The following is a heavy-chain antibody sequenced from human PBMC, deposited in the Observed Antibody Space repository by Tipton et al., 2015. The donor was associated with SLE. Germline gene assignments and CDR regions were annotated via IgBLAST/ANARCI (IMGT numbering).Heavy chain of an antibody. CDR3: ARLESTVWTGYPY. CDR1: GNTFSNNA. CDR2: IIPILGIA. J-gene: IGHJ4*02. D-gene: IGHD4-17*01. V-gene: IGHV1-69*10. Sequence: QLVQSGAEVKKPGASVKVSCKASGNTFSNNAINWVRQAPGQGLEWMGGIIPILGIANYAQKFQGRVTITADESTSTAYMQPSSRGSEGTAVYDCARLESTVWTGYPYWGQASLVTVAS.